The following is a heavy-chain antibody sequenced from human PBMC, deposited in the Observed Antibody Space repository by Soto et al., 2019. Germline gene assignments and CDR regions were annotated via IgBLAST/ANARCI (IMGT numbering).Heavy chain of an antibody. Sequence: ASVKVSCKASGYTFTSYGISWVRQAPGQGLEWMGWISTYNDNTNYAQKLQGRVTMTTDTSTSTAYMELRSLRSDDTAVYYCARGPDYGDYEKYFQHWGQGTLVTVSS. V-gene: IGHV1-18*01. D-gene: IGHD4-17*01. CDR1: GYTFTSYG. J-gene: IGHJ1*01. CDR3: ARGPDYGDYEKYFQH. CDR2: ISTYNDNT.